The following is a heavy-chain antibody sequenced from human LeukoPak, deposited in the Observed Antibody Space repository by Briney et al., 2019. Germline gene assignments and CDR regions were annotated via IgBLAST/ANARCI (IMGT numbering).Heavy chain of an antibody. CDR1: GYTLTELS. D-gene: IGHD6-13*01. CDR2: FDPEDGET. J-gene: IGHJ4*02. V-gene: IGHV1-24*01. Sequence: ASVKVSCKVSGYTLTELSIHWVRQAPGKGLEWMGGFDPEDGETIYAQKFQARVIMTEDTSTDTAYMELSSLRSEDTAVYFCATGFIAAAATDFDYWGQGTLVTVSS. CDR3: ATGFIAAAATDFDY.